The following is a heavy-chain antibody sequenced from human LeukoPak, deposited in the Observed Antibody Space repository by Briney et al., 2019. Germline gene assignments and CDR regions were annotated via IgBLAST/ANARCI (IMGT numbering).Heavy chain of an antibody. J-gene: IGHJ3*02. CDR2: ISYDGSNK. D-gene: IGHD3-9*01. CDR1: GFTFSSYG. V-gene: IGHV3-30*18. Sequence: PGGSLRLTCAASGFTFSSYGMHWVRQAPGKGLEWVAVISYDGSNKDYADSVKGRFTISRDNSKNTLYLQMSSLRAEDTAVYYCAKDPGILTGYPRGGFDIWGQGTMVTVSS. CDR3: AKDPGILTGYPRGGFDI.